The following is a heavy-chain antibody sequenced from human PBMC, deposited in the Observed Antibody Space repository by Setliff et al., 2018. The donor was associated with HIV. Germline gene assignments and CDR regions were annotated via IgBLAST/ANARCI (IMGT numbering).Heavy chain of an antibody. CDR2: IYFSGST. J-gene: IGHJ6*03. CDR3: ARHPRHYNILTGYRYYYIDV. V-gene: IGHV4-39*01. Sequence: SETLSLTCAVSGVSISSSSYFWGWIRRPPGTGLDWIGSIYFSGSTYYNPSLESRVTISMDTSKNQFSLKLTSVTAADTAVYYCARHPRHYNILTGYRYYYIDVWGKGTTVTVSS. CDR1: GVSISSSSYF. D-gene: IGHD3-9*01.